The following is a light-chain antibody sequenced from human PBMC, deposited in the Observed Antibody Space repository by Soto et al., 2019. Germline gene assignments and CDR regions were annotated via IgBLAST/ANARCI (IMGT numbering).Light chain of an antibody. CDR1: QSVSSW. Sequence: DIQMTQSPSTLSASVGDRVTITCRASQSVSSWLAWYQQKPGKAPKLLIYKASSLESGVPSRFSGSGSGTEFTLTINSLQPDDFATYYCQQYNTLDMYTFGQGTKLDIK. CDR3: QQYNTLDMYT. V-gene: IGKV1-5*03. J-gene: IGKJ2*01. CDR2: KAS.